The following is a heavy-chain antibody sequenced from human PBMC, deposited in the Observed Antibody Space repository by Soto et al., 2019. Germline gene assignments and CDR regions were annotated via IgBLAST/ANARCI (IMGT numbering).Heavy chain of an antibody. CDR3: ARASDLYSSSWYYFDY. V-gene: IGHV4-59*12. Sequence: SETLSLTCTVSGGSISSYYWTWIRQPPGKGLEWIGYIYYSGSTRSGSTKYNPSLKSRVTISVDTSKNQFSLKLSSVTAADTAVYYCARASDLYSSSWYYFDYWGQGTLVTVSS. CDR1: GGSISSYY. J-gene: IGHJ4*02. D-gene: IGHD6-13*01. CDR2: IYYSGSTRSGST.